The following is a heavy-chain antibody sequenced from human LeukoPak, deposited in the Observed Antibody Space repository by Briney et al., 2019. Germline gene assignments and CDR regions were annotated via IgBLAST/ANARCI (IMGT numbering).Heavy chain of an antibody. D-gene: IGHD3-22*01. CDR3: AKDDSSGYYLTVYYFDY. Sequence: GGSLRLSCAASGFTFSSYGMHWVRQAPGKGLEWVAFIRYDGSNKYYADSVKGRFTISRDNSKNTLYLQMNSLRAEDTAVYYCAKDDSSGYYLTVYYFDYWGQGTLVTVSS. CDR1: GFTFSSYG. V-gene: IGHV3-30*02. CDR2: IRYDGSNK. J-gene: IGHJ4*02.